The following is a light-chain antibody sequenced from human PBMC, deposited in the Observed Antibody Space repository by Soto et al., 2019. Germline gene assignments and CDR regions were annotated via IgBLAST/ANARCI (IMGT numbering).Light chain of an antibody. Sequence: EIVLTQSPGTLSLSPGGRATLSCRASQSVSSSYLAWYQQKPGQAPRLLIYGASSRATGIPDRFGGSGSGTDFTLTISRLGPEDFAVYYCQQYGSSPRTFGQGTKVDIK. V-gene: IGKV3-20*01. CDR2: GAS. CDR1: QSVSSSY. J-gene: IGKJ1*01. CDR3: QQYGSSPRT.